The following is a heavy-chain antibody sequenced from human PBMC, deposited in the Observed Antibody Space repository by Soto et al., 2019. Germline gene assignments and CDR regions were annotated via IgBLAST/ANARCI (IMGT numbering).Heavy chain of an antibody. J-gene: IGHJ4*02. CDR2: IDSDGRNT. Sequence: EVHLVESGGGLVQPGGSLRLSCVASDFSFSTSWMHWVRQAPGKGLVWVSRIDSDGRNTHYADSVRGRFIISRDNAKNTVYLQMNSLRAEDTAVYFCASRRHSDYGYWGQGFLVAVSS. D-gene: IGHD3-22*01. CDR1: DFSFSTSW. V-gene: IGHV3-74*01. CDR3: ASRRHSDYGY.